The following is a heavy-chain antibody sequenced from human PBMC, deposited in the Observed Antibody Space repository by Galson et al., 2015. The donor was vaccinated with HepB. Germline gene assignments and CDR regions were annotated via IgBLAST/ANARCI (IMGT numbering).Heavy chain of an antibody. V-gene: IGHV3-15*01. CDR3: TTDLRDDSRSWDAFDF. D-gene: IGHD3-3*01. J-gene: IGHJ3*01. CDR2: IKSKTDGGTT. CDR1: GFTFNNAW. Sequence: SLRLSCAASGFTFNNAWMSWVRQAPGKGLEWVGHIKSKTDGGTTDYAAPVKGRFTISRDESKSTLYLQMNSLKAEDTAVYFCTTDLRDDSRSWDAFDFWGQGTMVTVSS.